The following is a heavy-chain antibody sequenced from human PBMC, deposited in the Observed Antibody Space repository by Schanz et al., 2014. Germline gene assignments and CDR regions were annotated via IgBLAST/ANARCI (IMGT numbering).Heavy chain of an antibody. CDR1: GYIFINSG. Sequence: QIQLVQSGPEVKKPGATVKVSCKASGYIFINSGISWVRQAPGQGLEWMGWMNPKTGNTDHAQKFQGRVTMTTDTSTSTVYMELRSLRSDDTAVYYCARSAGRDFWSGYYTRFDYWGQGTLVTVSS. CDR3: ARSAGRDFWSGYYTRFDY. V-gene: IGHV1-18*01. D-gene: IGHD3-3*01. J-gene: IGHJ4*02. CDR2: MNPKTGNT.